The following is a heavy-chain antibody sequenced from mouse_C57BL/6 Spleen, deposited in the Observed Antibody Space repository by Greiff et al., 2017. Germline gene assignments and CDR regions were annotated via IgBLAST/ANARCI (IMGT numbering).Heavy chain of an antibody. CDR2: ISYDGSN. V-gene: IGHV3-6*01. Sequence: EVKLMESGPGLVKPSQSLSLTCSVTGYSITSGYYWNWIRQFPGNKLEWMGYISYDGSNNYNPSLKNRISITRDTSKNQFFLKLNSVTTEDTATYYCARGWSDWYFDYWGQGTTLTVSS. D-gene: IGHD2-3*01. CDR1: GYSITSGYY. J-gene: IGHJ2*01. CDR3: ARGWSDWYFDY.